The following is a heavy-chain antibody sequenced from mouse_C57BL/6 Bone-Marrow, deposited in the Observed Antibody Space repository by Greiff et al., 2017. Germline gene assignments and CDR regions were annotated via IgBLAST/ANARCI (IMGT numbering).Heavy chain of an antibody. D-gene: IGHD1-3*01. J-gene: IGHJ4*01. Sequence: EVHLVESGGGLVQPKGSLKFSCAASGFSFNTYAMNWVRQAPGQGLEWVARIRRKSNNYATYYADSVKDSFTISTDDTKSMRYLKMNNLKTADTYMCNCVRQRALSMDYWGQGTSVTVSS. CDR2: IRRKSNNYAT. CDR1: GFSFNTYA. V-gene: IGHV10-1*01. CDR3: VRQRALSMDY.